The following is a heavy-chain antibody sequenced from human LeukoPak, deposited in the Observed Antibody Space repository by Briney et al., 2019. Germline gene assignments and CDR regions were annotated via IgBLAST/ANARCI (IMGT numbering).Heavy chain of an antibody. Sequence: GASVKVSCKASGYTFTSYAMHWVRQAPGQRLEWMGWINAGNGNTKYSQEFQGRVTITRDTSASTAYMELSSLRSEDMAVYYCARGRSGSYGGYYFDYWGQGTLVTVSS. CDR3: ARGRSGSYGGYYFDY. V-gene: IGHV1-3*03. D-gene: IGHD1-26*01. CDR1: GYTFTSYA. CDR2: INAGNGNT. J-gene: IGHJ4*02.